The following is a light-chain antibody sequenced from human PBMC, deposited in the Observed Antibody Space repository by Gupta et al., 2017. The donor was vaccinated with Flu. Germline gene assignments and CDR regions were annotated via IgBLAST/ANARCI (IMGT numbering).Light chain of an antibody. CDR3: TSFTTSSTFV. J-gene: IGLJ3*02. Sequence: QSALTQPASVSGSPGESITISCTGTSSDVGGYNYVSWYQQHPGKAPNLIIYEVTNRPSGVASRFSGSKCANTASLTISGLQGEDEADYYCTSFTTSSTFVFGGGTKLTVL. CDR2: EVT. CDR1: SSDVGGYNY. V-gene: IGLV2-14*01.